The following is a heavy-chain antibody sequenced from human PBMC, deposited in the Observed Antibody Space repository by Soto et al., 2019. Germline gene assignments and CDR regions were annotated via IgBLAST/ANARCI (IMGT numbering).Heavy chain of an antibody. CDR2: IYYSGST. V-gene: IGHV4-39*01. CDR3: ARLRSDILTGYYFFYFDY. CDR1: GGSISSSSYY. J-gene: IGHJ4*02. Sequence: QLQLQESGPGLVKPSETLSLTCTVSGGSISSSSYYWGWIRQPPGKGLEWIGSIYYSGSTYYNPSLKSRVPISVDTSKNQFSLKLSSVTAADTAVYYCARLRSDILTGYYFFYFDYWGQGTLVTVSS. D-gene: IGHD3-9*01.